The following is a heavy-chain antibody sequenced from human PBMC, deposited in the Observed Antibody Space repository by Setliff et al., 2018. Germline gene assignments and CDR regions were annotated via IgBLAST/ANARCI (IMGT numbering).Heavy chain of an antibody. CDR3: VRGYCSSSSCYGTMGY. CDR2: INSDGSTT. J-gene: IGHJ4*02. D-gene: IGHD2-2*01. V-gene: IGHV3-74*01. CDR1: GLTFSSYW. Sequence: PGGSLRLSCAASGLTFSSYWMHWVRQAPGRGLVWVSRINSDGSTTNYADSVKGRFTISRDNAKNTLYLQMNSLRAEDTAVYYCVRGYCSSSSCYGTMGYWGQGTLVTVSS.